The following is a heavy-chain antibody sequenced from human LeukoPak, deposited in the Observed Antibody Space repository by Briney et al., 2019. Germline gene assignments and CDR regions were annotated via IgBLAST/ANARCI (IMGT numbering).Heavy chain of an antibody. V-gene: IGHV3-21*01. Sequence: GGSLRLSCAASGFTLSTYNMKWVRQAPRKGLEWVSSTSTSSSYIYYADSVKGRFTISRDNARNSLYLQMNSLRAEDTAVYYCARDRDWNSGFDYWGQGTLVTVSS. J-gene: IGHJ4*02. CDR1: GFTLSTYN. CDR3: ARDRDWNSGFDY. CDR2: TSTSSSYI. D-gene: IGHD1-7*01.